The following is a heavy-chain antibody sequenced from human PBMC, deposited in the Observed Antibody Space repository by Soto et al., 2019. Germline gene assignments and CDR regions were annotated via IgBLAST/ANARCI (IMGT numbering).Heavy chain of an antibody. V-gene: IGHV4-61*08. CDR1: GGSISSGDYY. CDR3: ARITTSGWGNWFDP. Sequence: WETLSLTCTVSGGSISSGDYYWSWIRQPPGKGLEWIGYIYNSGSTNYNPSLKSRVTISVDTSKNQFSLKLSSVTAADTAVYYCARITTSGWGNWFDPWGQGTLVTVSS. J-gene: IGHJ5*02. CDR2: IYNSGST. D-gene: IGHD6-19*01.